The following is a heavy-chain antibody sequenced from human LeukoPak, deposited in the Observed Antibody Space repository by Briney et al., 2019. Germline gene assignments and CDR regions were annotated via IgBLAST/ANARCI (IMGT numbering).Heavy chain of an antibody. V-gene: IGHV7-4-1*02. CDR1: GYTFTSYA. CDR2: INTNTGNP. D-gene: IGHD3-9*01. Sequence: GASVKVSCKASGYTFTSYAMNWVRQAPGQGLEWMGWINTNTGNPTYAQGFTGRFVFSLDTSVSTAYLQISSLKAEDTAVYYCARDLLYYDILTGYLNWFDPWGQGTLVTVSS. J-gene: IGHJ5*02. CDR3: ARDLLYYDILTGYLNWFDP.